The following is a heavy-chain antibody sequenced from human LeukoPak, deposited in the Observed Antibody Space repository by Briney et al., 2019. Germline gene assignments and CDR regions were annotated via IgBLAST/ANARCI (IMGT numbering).Heavy chain of an antibody. V-gene: IGHV4-30-4*01. Sequence: PSETLSLTCTVSGGSISSGDYYWSWIRQPPGKGLEWIGYIYYSGSTYYNPSLQSRVIISVDTSKNQFSLKLTSVTAADTAVYYCARALYSMTTVTTEYWFDYWGQGTLVTVSP. CDR3: ARALYSMTTVTTEYWFDY. J-gene: IGHJ4*02. D-gene: IGHD4-17*01. CDR1: GGSISSGDYY. CDR2: IYYSGST.